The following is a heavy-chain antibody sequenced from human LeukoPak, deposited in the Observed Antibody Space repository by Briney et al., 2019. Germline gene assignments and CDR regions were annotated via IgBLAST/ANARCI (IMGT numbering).Heavy chain of an antibody. V-gene: IGHV3-30-3*01. CDR2: ISYDGSNK. CDR3: ARDLLSSSRNYYYYGMDV. CDR1: GFTFSSYA. J-gene: IGHJ6*02. D-gene: IGHD6-6*01. Sequence: GGSLRLSCAASGFTFSSYAMHWVRQAPGKGLEWVAVISYDGSNKYYADSVKGRFTISRDNSKNTLYLQMNSLRAEDTAVYYCARDLLSSSRNYYYYGMDVWGQGTTVTVSS.